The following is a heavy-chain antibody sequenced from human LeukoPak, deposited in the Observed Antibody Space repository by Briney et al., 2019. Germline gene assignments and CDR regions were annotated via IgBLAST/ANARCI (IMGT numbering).Heavy chain of an antibody. V-gene: IGHV3-30*04. J-gene: IGHJ6*03. D-gene: IGHD3-3*01. Sequence: PGRSLRLSCAASGFTFSSYAMHWVRQAPGKGLEWVAVISYDGSNKYYADSVKGRFTISRDNSKNTLYLQMNSLRAEDTAVYYCAREQSGYSFSARYYYMDVWGKGTTVTVSS. CDR3: AREQSGYSFSARYYYMDV. CDR2: ISYDGSNK. CDR1: GFTFSSYA.